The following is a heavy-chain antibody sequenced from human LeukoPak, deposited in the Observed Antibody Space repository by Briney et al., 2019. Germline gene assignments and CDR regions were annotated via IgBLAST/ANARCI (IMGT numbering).Heavy chain of an antibody. V-gene: IGHV1-18*01. CDR3: ARDDRFGELKLFAY. CDR1: GYTFTSYG. Sequence: GASVKVSCKASGYTFTSYGISWVRQAPGQGLEWMGWISAYNGNTNYAQKLQGRVTMTTDTSTSTAYMELRSLRSDDTAVYYCARDDRFGELKLFAYWGQGTLVTVSS. J-gene: IGHJ4*02. D-gene: IGHD3-10*01. CDR2: ISAYNGNT.